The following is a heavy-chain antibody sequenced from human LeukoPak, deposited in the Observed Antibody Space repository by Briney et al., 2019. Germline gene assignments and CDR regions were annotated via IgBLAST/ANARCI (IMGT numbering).Heavy chain of an antibody. V-gene: IGHV1-2*06. CDR1: GYSFTSYG. J-gene: IGHJ4*02. CDR3: ARRIAAAGHFDY. CDR2: INPNSGGT. Sequence: GASVKVSCKASGYSFTSYGIGWVRQAPGQGLEWMGRINPNSGGTNYAQKFQGRVTMTRDTSISTAYMELSSLRSDDTAVFYCARRIAAAGHFDYWGQGTLVTVSS. D-gene: IGHD6-13*01.